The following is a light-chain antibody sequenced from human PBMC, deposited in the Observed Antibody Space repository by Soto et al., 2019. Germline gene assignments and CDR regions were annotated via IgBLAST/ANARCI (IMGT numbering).Light chain of an antibody. CDR3: SSYAGSNTPYV. CDR1: SSDVGGYNY. J-gene: IGLJ1*01. V-gene: IGLV2-8*01. Sequence: QSVLTQPPSASGSPGQSVTISCTGTSSDVGGYNYVSWYQQHPDKAPKLMIYEVSKRPSGVPDRFSGSKSGNTASLTVSGLQAEDEADYYCSSYAGSNTPYVFGTGTQLTVL. CDR2: EVS.